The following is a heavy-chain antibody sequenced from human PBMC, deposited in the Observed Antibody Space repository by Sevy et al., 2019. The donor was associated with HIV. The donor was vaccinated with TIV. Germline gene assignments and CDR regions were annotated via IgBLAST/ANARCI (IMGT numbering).Heavy chain of an antibody. Sequence: GESLKTSCQGSGYTFVSYWFGWVRQMPGKGLEWMGMIYPGDSDTKYSPSFEGQVIISADMSRSTAYLQWSSLKASDTGVYYCAKWENGNYIDYWGQGTLVTVSS. CDR2: IYPGDSDT. CDR3: AKWENGNYIDY. V-gene: IGHV5-51*01. J-gene: IGHJ4*02. CDR1: GYTFVSYW. D-gene: IGHD1-26*01.